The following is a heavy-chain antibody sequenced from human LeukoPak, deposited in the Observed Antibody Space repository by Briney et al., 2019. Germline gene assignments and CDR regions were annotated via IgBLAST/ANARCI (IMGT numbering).Heavy chain of an antibody. V-gene: IGHV1-18*01. CDR1: GYTFTSYG. CDR2: ISAYNGNT. D-gene: IGHD1-7*01. Sequence: ASVKVSCKASGYTFTSYGISWVRQAPGQGLEWMGWISAYNGNTNYAQKLQGRVTVTTDTSTSTAYMELRSLRSDDTAVYYCASTWGTGTTNDYWGQGTLVTVSS. J-gene: IGHJ4*02. CDR3: ASTWGTGTTNDY.